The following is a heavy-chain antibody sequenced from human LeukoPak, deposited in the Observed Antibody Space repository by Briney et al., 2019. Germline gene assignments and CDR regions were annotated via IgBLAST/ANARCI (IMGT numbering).Heavy chain of an antibody. CDR2: IDTKSGRT. CDR3: ARADFIDAGPYLIGP. J-gene: IGHJ5*02. CDR1: GYSFTDYY. Sequence: ASVKVSCKTSGYSFTDYYIHWVRQAPGQGLEWMGWIDTKSGRTSSARKFQGRVTMTRDPSITTVYMDMAWLTSDDTAIYFCARADFIDAGPYLIGPWGQGTLVTVSS. D-gene: IGHD3-3*01. V-gene: IGHV1-2*02.